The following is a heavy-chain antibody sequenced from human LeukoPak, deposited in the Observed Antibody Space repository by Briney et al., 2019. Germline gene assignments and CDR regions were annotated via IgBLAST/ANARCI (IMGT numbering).Heavy chain of an antibody. D-gene: IGHD4-23*01. Sequence: PWETLTLTCTVSGGSISSSSYYWGWIRQPPGKGLEWIGSIYYSGSTYYNPSLKSRVTISVDTSKNQFSLKLSSVTAADTAVYYCARPDYGGNSLDYWGQGTLVSVSS. J-gene: IGHJ4*01. CDR3: ARPDYGGNSLDY. CDR2: IYYSGST. CDR1: GGSISSSSYY. V-gene: IGHV4-39*01.